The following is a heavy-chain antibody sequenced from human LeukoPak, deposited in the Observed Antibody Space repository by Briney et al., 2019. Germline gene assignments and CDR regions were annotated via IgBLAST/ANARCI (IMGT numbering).Heavy chain of an antibody. CDR3: ARGYYYDSSGYSTYYYYYMDV. D-gene: IGHD3-22*01. J-gene: IGHJ6*03. Sequence: ASVKVTCKASGGTFSSYAISWVRQAPGQGLEWMGGIIPIFGTANYAQKFQGRVTITTDESTSTAYMELSSLRSEDTAVYYCARGYYYDSSGYSTYYYYYMDVWGKGTTVTVSS. V-gene: IGHV1-69*05. CDR2: IIPIFGTA. CDR1: GGTFSSYA.